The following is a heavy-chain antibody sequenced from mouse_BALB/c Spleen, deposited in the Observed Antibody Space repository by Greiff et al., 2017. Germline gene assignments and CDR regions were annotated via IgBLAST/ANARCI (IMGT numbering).Heavy chain of an antibody. D-gene: IGHD2-4*01. V-gene: IGHV2-6-7*01. J-gene: IGHJ2*01. Sequence: QVQLKESGPGLVAPSQSLSITCTVSGFSLTGYGVNWVRQPPGKGLEWLGMIWGDGSTDYNSALKSRLSISKDNSKSQVFLKMNSLQTDDTAMYYCAREYYDYDKGYYFDYWGQGTTLTVSS. CDR1: GFSLTGYG. CDR3: AREYYDYDKGYYFDY. CDR2: IWGDGST.